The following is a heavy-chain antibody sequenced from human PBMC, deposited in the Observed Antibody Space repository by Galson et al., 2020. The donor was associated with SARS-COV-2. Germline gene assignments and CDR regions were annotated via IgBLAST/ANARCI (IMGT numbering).Heavy chain of an antibody. D-gene: IGHD5-18*01. J-gene: IGHJ3*02. CDR2: INYSGKT. Sequence: SATLSLTCAVYGGSFGGDNWTCIRQPPGKGLAWIGEINYSGKTNYNPSLKSRVTMSVDTSMKQFSLKLISLTAADTAVYYCARVRVDTGILREVDIWGQGTMVTVSS. CDR3: ARVRVDTGILREVDI. V-gene: IGHV4-34*01. CDR1: GGSFGGDN.